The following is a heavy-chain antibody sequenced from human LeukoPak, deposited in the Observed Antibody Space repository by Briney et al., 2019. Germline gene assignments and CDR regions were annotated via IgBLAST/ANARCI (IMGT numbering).Heavy chain of an antibody. CDR2: IYPSGSA. J-gene: IGHJ3*02. Sequence: SETLSLTCTVSGSSINNNFWTWIRQPPGKGLEWIGYIYPSGSASYNPSIKSRVIISGDTSKNQISLKLTSVTAADTAVYYCARGRYCSSTSCFPIRGDDSFDIWGQGTMVTVSS. D-gene: IGHD2-2*01. V-gene: IGHV4-59*12. CDR3: ARGRYCSSTSCFPIRGDDSFDI. CDR1: GSSINNNF.